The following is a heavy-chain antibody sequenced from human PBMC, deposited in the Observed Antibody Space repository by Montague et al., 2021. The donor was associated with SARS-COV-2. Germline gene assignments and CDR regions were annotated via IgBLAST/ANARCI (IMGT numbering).Heavy chain of an antibody. D-gene: IGHD3-9*01. J-gene: IGHJ4*02. CDR1: GVSITDYY. Sequence: SETLSLTCTVSGVSITDYYWCWIRQPPGKGLEWVGDVLYNKGTNFNPSLKIRVAISVDTSKNQFYLRLTTVTAADTAFYQCLSQTQYDGLNGPPDFWDQGTLVTVSS. V-gene: IGHV4-59*08. CDR2: VLYNKGT. CDR3: LSQTQYDGLNGPPDF.